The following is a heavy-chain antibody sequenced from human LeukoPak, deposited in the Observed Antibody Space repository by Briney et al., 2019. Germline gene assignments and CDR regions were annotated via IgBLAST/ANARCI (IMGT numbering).Heavy chain of an antibody. Sequence: GESLKISCKGSGYSFSTYWIAWVRKMPGKGLEWMGIIYPGDSDTRYSPSFQGQVTISADKSISTAYLQWSGLKASDTAMYYCARRVESGFSFDYWGQGTLVSVSS. V-gene: IGHV5-51*01. CDR1: GYSFSTYW. CDR3: ARRVESGFSFDY. J-gene: IGHJ4*02. D-gene: IGHD3-3*01. CDR2: IYPGDSDT.